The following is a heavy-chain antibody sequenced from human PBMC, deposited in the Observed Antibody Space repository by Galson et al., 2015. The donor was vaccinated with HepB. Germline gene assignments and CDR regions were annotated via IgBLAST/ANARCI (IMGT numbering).Heavy chain of an antibody. CDR2: ISYDGSNK. D-gene: IGHD6-6*01. CDR1: GFTFSSYA. V-gene: IGHV3-30-3*01. CDR3: AREEYSSSSWAFDY. Sequence: SLRLSCAASGFTFSSYAMHWVRQAPGKGLEWVAVISYDGSNKYYADSVKGRFTISRDNSKNTLYLQMNSLRAEDTAVYYCAREEYSSSSWAFDYWGQGTLVTVSS. J-gene: IGHJ4*02.